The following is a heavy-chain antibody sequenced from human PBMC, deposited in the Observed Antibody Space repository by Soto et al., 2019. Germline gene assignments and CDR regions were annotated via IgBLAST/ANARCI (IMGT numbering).Heavy chain of an antibody. CDR1: GGSISSYY. Sequence: SETLSLTCTVSGGSISSYYWSWIRQPPGKGLDWIGYIYYSGSTNYNPSFKSRVTISVDTSKNQFSLKLSSVTAADTAVYYCARLGYCSSTSCYVFSFAFDIWGQGTMVTVSS. CDR3: ARLGYCSSTSCYVFSFAFDI. J-gene: IGHJ3*02. CDR2: IYYSGST. V-gene: IGHV4-59*08. D-gene: IGHD2-2*01.